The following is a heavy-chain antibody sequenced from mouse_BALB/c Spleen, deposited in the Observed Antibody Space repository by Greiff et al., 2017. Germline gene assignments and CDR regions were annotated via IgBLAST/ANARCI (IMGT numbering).Heavy chain of an antibody. Sequence: ESGPGLVKPSQSLSLTCSVTGYSITSGYYWNWIRQFPGNKLEWMGYISYDGSNNYNPSLKNRISITRDTSKNQFFLKLNSVTTEDTATYYCASAYYGNYWYFDVWGAGTTVTVSS. D-gene: IGHD2-10*01. J-gene: IGHJ1*01. CDR3: ASAYYGNYWYFDV. CDR2: ISYDGSN. V-gene: IGHV3-6*02. CDR1: GYSITSGYY.